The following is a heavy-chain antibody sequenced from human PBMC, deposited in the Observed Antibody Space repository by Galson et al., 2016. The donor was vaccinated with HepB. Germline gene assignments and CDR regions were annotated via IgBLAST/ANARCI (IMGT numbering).Heavy chain of an antibody. D-gene: IGHD5-18*01. CDR3: AKDRGGIQLWGLHGMDV. CDR1: GFSLGTYG. J-gene: IGHJ6*02. V-gene: IGHV3-33*03. CDR2: TWYDGSIE. Sequence: SLRLSCAASGFSLGTYGVNWVRQAPGKGLEWVAFTWYDGSIEYYADSVQGRFSISRDKSKNTLYLEMNSLRAEDTAVYFCAKDRGGIQLWGLHGMDVWGQGATVTVSS.